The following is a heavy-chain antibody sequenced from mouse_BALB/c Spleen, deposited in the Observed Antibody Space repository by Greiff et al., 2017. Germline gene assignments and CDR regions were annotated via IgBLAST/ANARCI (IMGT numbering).Heavy chain of an antibody. CDR2: ISSGGST. D-gene: IGHD1-1*01. Sequence: DVKLVESGGGLVKPGGSLKLSCAASGFTFSSYSMSWVRQTPEKRLEWVASISSGGSTYYPDSVKGRFTISRDNARNILYLQMSSLRSEDTAMYYCARGYGSSYVDYWGQGTTLTVSS. CDR1: GFTFSSYS. CDR3: ARGYGSSYVDY. V-gene: IGHV5-6-5*01. J-gene: IGHJ2*01.